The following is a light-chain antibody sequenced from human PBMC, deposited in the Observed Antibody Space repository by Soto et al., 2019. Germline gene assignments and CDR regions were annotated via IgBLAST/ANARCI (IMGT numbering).Light chain of an antibody. Sequence: PGERATLSCRASPSVTNYLAWHQQKPGQAPRLLIYGAFNRATGIPARFSGSGSGADFTLTISSLEPEDFAVYYCQQRNIWPPVTLGQGTRLEIK. CDR1: PSVTNY. CDR3: QQRNIWPPVT. V-gene: IGKV3-11*01. CDR2: GAF. J-gene: IGKJ5*01.